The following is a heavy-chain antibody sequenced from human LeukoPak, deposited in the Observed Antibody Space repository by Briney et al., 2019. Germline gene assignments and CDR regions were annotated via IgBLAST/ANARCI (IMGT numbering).Heavy chain of an antibody. J-gene: IGHJ2*01. Sequence: GGSLKLSCAASGFTFSSYSMNWVRQAPGKGLEWVSYISSGSSTIYYADSVKGRFSISRDNAKNSLYLQMNSLRAEDTAVYYCARDYNWYFDLWGRGTLVTVSS. CDR2: ISSGSSTI. V-gene: IGHV3-48*01. CDR1: GFTFSSYS. CDR3: ARDYNWYFDL.